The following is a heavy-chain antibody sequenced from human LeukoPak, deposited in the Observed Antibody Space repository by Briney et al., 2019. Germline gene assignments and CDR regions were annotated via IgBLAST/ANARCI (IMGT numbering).Heavy chain of an antibody. Sequence: GSLRLSCAASGFTFSSYAMSWVRQAPGKGLEWVSAISGSGGSTYYADSVKGRFTISRDNSKNTLYLQMNSLRAEDTAVYYCAKIVLNKRTYYYDSSSLGYFDYWGQGTLVTVSS. J-gene: IGHJ4*02. D-gene: IGHD3-22*01. CDR3: AKIVLNKRTYYYDSSSLGYFDY. V-gene: IGHV3-23*01. CDR1: GFTFSSYA. CDR2: ISGSGGST.